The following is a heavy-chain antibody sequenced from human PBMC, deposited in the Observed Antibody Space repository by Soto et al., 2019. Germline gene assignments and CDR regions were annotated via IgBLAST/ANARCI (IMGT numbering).Heavy chain of an antibody. D-gene: IGHD5-18*01. CDR1: GFTFSSYA. CDR3: AKEGGDYTAMAKTYYYYYYYMDV. CDR2: ISGSGGST. J-gene: IGHJ6*03. V-gene: IGHV3-23*01. Sequence: EVQLLESGGGLVQPGGSLRLSCAASGFTFSSYAMSWVRQAPGKGLEWVSAISGSGGSTYYADSVKGRFTISRDNSKTTLYLQMNSLRAEDTAVYYCAKEGGDYTAMAKTYYYYYYYMDVWGKGTTVTVSS.